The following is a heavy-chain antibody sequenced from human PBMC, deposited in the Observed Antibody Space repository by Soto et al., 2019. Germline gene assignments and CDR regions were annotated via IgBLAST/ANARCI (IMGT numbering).Heavy chain of an antibody. CDR2: IYYSGST. J-gene: IGHJ4*02. D-gene: IGHD1-26*01. V-gene: IGHV4-59*01. Sequence: QVQLQESGPGLVKPSETLSLTCTVSGGSISSYYWSWIRQPPGKGLEWIGYIYYSGSTNYNPSLQSRVTISVDTSKNQFSLKLSSVTAADTAVYYCARDLLRGSDFDYWGQGTLVTVSS. CDR1: GGSISSYY. CDR3: ARDLLRGSDFDY.